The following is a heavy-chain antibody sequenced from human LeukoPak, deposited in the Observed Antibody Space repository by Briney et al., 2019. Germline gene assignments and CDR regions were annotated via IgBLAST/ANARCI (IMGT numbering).Heavy chain of an antibody. J-gene: IGHJ4*02. CDR2: IYYSGST. CDR3: ARGGGLTFFDY. V-gene: IGHV4-59*08. D-gene: IGHD3-16*01. CDR1: GGSISSYY. Sequence: SETLSLTCTVSGGSISSYYWSWIRQPPGKGLEWIGYIYYSGSTNYNPSLKSRVTISVDTSKNQFSLKLSSVTAADTAVYYCARGGGLTFFDYWGQGTLVTVSS.